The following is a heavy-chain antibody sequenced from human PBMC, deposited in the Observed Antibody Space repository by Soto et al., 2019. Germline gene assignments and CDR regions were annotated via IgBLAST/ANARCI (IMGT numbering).Heavy chain of an antibody. CDR3: AKEGGPGELLRIFGVVTGNFDY. V-gene: IGHV3-30*18. Sequence: GGSLRLSCAASGFTFSSYGMHWVRQAPGKGLEWVAVISYDGSNKYYADSVKGRFTISRDNSKNRLYLQMNSLRAEDTAVYYCAKEGGPGELLRIFGVVTGNFDYWGQGTLVTVSS. J-gene: IGHJ4*02. CDR2: ISYDGSNK. CDR1: GFTFSSYG. D-gene: IGHD3-3*01.